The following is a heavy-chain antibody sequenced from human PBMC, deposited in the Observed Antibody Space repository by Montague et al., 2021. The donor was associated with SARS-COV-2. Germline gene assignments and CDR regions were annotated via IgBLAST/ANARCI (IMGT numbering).Heavy chain of an antibody. Sequence: CAISGDSVASKGLSCRWDEHYASTGVTSIGSTYYRARWYNDYAPSVRGRLTVNPDASKNEFSLELNYVTPEDTAVYYCVRYSGWFYFDFWGQGTLVTVSS. V-gene: IGHV6-1*01. CDR1: GDSVASKGLS. D-gene: IGHD6-19*01. CDR3: VRYSGWFYFDF. CDR2: TYYRARWYN. J-gene: IGHJ4*02.